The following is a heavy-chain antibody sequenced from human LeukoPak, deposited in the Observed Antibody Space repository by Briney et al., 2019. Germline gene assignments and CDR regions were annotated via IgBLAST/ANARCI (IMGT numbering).Heavy chain of an antibody. CDR1: GYTFSSYS. CDR2: ISAYNGGT. V-gene: IGHV1-18*01. Sequence: ASVRVSCKASGYTFSSYSISWMRQAPGQGLEWMGWISAYNGGTNYAQKFQGRVTLTTDTSTRTAYMELSALRSDDTAVYFCARPLPYYYDSSGRYAFDVWGQGTMVTVSS. CDR3: ARPLPYYYDSSGRYAFDV. D-gene: IGHD3-22*01. J-gene: IGHJ3*01.